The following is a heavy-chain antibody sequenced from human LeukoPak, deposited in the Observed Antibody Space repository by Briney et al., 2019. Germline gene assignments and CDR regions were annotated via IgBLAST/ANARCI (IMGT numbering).Heavy chain of an antibody. V-gene: IGHV4-4*02. CDR2: IYHSGST. CDR3: ASDAFDI. CDR1: GGSISSNNW. J-gene: IGHJ3*02. Sequence: SETLSLTCAVSGGSISSNNWWSWVRQPPGKGLEWIGQIYHSGSTNYNPSLKSRVTISIDTSKNQFSLKLNSVTAADTALYYCASDAFDIWGQGTMVTVSS.